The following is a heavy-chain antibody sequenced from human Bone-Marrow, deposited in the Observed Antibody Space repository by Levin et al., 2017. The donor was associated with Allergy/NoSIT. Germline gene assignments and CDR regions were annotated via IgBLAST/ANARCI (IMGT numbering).Heavy chain of an antibody. Sequence: SETLSLTCTVSGNFLSSKYWTWIRQSPGKGLEWIGYILYGGGTNYNPSLKSRVTISADTSKNEFSLNVRSMTTADTAIYYCATGGTWFEEFYFDTWGQGTLITVSS. V-gene: IGHV4-59*01. CDR2: ILYGGGT. CDR1: GNFLSSKY. J-gene: IGHJ4*02. CDR3: ATGGTWFEEFYFDT. D-gene: IGHD3-10*01.